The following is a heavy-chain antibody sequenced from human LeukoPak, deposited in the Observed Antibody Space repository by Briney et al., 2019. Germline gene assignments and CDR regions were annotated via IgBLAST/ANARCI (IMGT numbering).Heavy chain of an antibody. J-gene: IGHJ6*03. CDR3: ARVEMATIGGVYYYYYMDV. V-gene: IGHV4-59*01. D-gene: IGHD5-24*01. CDR1: GFTFNLAW. CDR2: IYYSGST. Sequence: PGGSLRLSCATSGFTFNLAWMSWVRQAPGKGLEWVGYIYYSGSTNYNPSLKSRVTISVDTSKNQFSLKLSSVTAADTAVYYCARVEMATIGGVYYYYYMDVWGKGTTATVSS.